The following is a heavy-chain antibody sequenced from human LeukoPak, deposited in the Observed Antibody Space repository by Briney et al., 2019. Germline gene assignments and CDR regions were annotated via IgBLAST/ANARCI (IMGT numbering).Heavy chain of an antibody. J-gene: IGHJ3*02. Sequence: GRSLRLSCAASGFTFSSYGMHWVRQAPGKRLEWVAVISYDGSNKYYADSVKGRFTISRDNSKNTLYLQMNSLRAEDTAVYYCAKPLPDYDAFDIWGQGTMVTVSS. CDR1: GFTFSSYG. V-gene: IGHV3-30*18. CDR2: ISYDGSNK. D-gene: IGHD3-16*01. CDR3: AKPLPDYDAFDI.